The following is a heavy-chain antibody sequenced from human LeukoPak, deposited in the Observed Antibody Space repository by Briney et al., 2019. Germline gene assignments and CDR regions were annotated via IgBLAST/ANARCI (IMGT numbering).Heavy chain of an antibody. CDR3: AKDRDTVVTHAECFQH. Sequence: GGSLRLSCAASGFTFSSYAMSWVRQAPGKGLEWVSSISGSGGSTYYAESVRGRFTISRDNSKNTLYLQMNSLRAEDTAVYYCAKDRDTVVTHAECFQHWGQGTLVTVSS. CDR2: ISGSGGST. J-gene: IGHJ1*01. CDR1: GFTFSSYA. V-gene: IGHV3-23*01. D-gene: IGHD4-23*01.